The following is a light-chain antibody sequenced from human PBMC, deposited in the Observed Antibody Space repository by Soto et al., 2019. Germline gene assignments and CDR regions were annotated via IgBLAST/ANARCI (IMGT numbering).Light chain of an antibody. V-gene: IGKV3D-15*01. CDR2: GAS. J-gene: IGKJ5*01. Sequence: EIVMTQSPATLSLSPVERATLSCRASQSVSNNYLAWYQQTPGQAPRLLIYGASSRATGIPDRFSGSGSATDFTLTISSLQPEDFAVYYCQQYNNWPPITFGQGTRLEIK. CDR3: QQYNNWPPIT. CDR1: QSVSNN.